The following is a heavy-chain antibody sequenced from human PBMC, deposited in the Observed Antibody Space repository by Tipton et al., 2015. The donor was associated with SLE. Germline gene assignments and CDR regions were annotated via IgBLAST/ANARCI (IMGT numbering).Heavy chain of an antibody. CDR3: AREPTAQGGVIDRGAFDI. CDR1: GYTFTGYY. Sequence: QLVQSGAEVKKPGASVKVSCKASGYTFTGYYMHWVRQAPGQGLEWMGWINPNSGGTNYAQKFQGRVTMTRDTSISTAYMELSRLRSDDTAVYYCAREPTAQGGVIDRGAFDIWGQGTMVTVSS. J-gene: IGHJ3*02. D-gene: IGHD3-16*02. V-gene: IGHV1-2*02. CDR2: INPNSGGT.